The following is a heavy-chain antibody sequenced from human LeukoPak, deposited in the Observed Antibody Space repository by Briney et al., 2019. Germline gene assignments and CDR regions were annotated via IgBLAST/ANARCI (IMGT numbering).Heavy chain of an antibody. Sequence: GGSLRLSCAASGFTFSTYWMHWVRQVPGKGLVWVSLIKSDGSSASYADSVKGRFTISRDNAKNTLYLQMNSLRAEDTAVYYCTRSFDYWGQGTLVTVSS. CDR3: TRSFDY. J-gene: IGHJ4*02. CDR1: GFTFSTYW. CDR2: IKSDGSSA. V-gene: IGHV3-74*01.